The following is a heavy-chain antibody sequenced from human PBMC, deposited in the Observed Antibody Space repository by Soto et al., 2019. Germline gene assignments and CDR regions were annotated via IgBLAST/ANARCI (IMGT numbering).Heavy chain of an antibody. CDR2: ISYDGSNK. D-gene: IGHD6-6*01. J-gene: IGHJ4*02. CDR1: GFTFSSYG. CDR3: AKDRYSSSLVYDY. Sequence: GGSLRLSCAASGFTFSSYGMHWVRQAPGKGLEWVAVISYDGSNKYYADSVKGRFTISRDNPKNTLYLQMNSLRAEDTAVYYCAKDRYSSSLVYDYWGQGTLVTVSS. V-gene: IGHV3-30*18.